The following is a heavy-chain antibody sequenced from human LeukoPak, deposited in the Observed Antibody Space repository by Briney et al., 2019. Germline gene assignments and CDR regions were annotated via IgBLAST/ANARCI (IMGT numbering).Heavy chain of an antibody. D-gene: IGHD5-18*01. J-gene: IGHJ4*02. CDR1: GYTFTNND. CDR2: VHPNSDDT. Sequence: ASVKVSCKASGYTFTNNDIHWVRQATGQGLEWMGWVHPNSDDTGYAERFQGRVTMTRNTSISTAYMELSSLRPDDTAVYYCARAVTRGYSYGYGYWGQGTLVTVSS. CDR3: ARAVTRGYSYGYGY. V-gene: IGHV1-8*01.